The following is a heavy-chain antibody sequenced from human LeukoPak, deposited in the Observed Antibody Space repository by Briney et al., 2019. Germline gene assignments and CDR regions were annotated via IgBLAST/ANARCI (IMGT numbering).Heavy chain of an antibody. CDR1: GFTFSSYW. CDR3: ARGRYCSGGSCQRLDY. J-gene: IGHJ4*02. D-gene: IGHD2-15*01. Sequence: GGSLRLSCAVSGFTFSSYWMTWVRPAPGKGLEWVANIKQDGSEKYYVDSMKGRFTISRDNAENSLYLQMNSLRAEDTAVYYCARGRYCSGGSCQRLDYWGQGTLVTVSS. V-gene: IGHV3-7*01. CDR2: IKQDGSEK.